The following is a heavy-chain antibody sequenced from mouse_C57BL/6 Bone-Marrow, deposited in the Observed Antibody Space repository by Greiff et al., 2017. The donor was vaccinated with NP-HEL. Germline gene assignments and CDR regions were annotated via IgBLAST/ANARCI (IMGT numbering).Heavy chain of an antibody. V-gene: IGHV2-2*01. CDR3: ARRRDWGGFDY. CDR2: IWSGGST. J-gene: IGHJ2*01. CDR1: GFSLTSYG. D-gene: IGHD4-1*01. Sequence: VKLMESGPGLVQPSQSLSITCTVSGFSLTSYGVHWVRQSPGKGLEWLGVIWSGGSTDYYAAFISRLSISKDNSKSQVFFKMNSRQADDTAIYYCARRRDWGGFDYWGQGTTLTVSS.